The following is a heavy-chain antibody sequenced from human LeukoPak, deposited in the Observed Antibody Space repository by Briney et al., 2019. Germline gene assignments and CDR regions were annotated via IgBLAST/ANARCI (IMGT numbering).Heavy chain of an antibody. CDR2: IFSDGST. Sequence: PGRSLRLSCAASGFTFSSYALHWVRQAPGKGMEWVSVIFSDGSTFYADSVKGRFTISRDNAKNTLFLQMNSLKPEDTAVYYCAREPWDYWGQGTLVTVSS. CDR1: GFTFSSYA. V-gene: IGHV3-53*05. J-gene: IGHJ4*02. CDR3: AREPWDY.